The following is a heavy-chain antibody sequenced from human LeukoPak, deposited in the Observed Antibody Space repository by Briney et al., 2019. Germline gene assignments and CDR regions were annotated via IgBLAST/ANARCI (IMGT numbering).Heavy chain of an antibody. J-gene: IGHJ4*02. CDR3: ATFYYDSSGPPLGIDY. CDR2: INQDGSEK. V-gene: IGHV3-7*01. CDR1: GFTFRSYW. D-gene: IGHD3-22*01. Sequence: GGSLRLSCAASGFTFRSYWMGWVRQAPGKGLEWVANINQDGSEKYYVDSVKGRFTISRDNAKNSLYLQMNSLRAEDTAVYYCATFYYDSSGPPLGIDYWGQGTLVTVSS.